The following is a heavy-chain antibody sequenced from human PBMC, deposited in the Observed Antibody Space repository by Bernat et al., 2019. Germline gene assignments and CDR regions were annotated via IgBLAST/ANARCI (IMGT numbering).Heavy chain of an antibody. D-gene: IGHD3-22*01. J-gene: IGHJ5*02. CDR3: AKGRSDSGGYPGGNWFDT. Sequence: EVQLLESGGGLVQPGGSLRLSCAASGFTFRNFAMSWVRQAPGKGLDWISSISISGGSKYYADSVTGRFTISRDNSQNTLYLQMNSLRVEDPAVYYCAKGRSDSGGYPGGNWFDTWGQGTLVTVSS. CDR1: GFTFRNFA. CDR2: ISISGGSK. V-gene: IGHV3-23*01.